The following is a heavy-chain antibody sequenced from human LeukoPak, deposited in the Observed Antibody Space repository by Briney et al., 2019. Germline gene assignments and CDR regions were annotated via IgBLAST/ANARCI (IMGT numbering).Heavy chain of an antibody. J-gene: IGHJ5*02. CDR1: GGSISSYY. CDR3: ARGPRGYYYDSSGYYYATWFDP. Sequence: SETLSLTCTVAGGSISSYYWSWIRQPAGKGLEWIGRSYTSGSTNSNPAHNSGGTMSVDTCENRFSLKLSSVTAAETAVYYCARGPRGYYYDSSGYYYATWFDPWGQGTLVTVSS. CDR2: SYTSGST. D-gene: IGHD3-22*01. V-gene: IGHV4-4*07.